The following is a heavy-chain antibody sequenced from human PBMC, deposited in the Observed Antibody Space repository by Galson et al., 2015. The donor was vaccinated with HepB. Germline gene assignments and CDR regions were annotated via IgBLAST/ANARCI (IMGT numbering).Heavy chain of an antibody. J-gene: IGHJ4*02. CDR2: ISYDGSNK. CDR3: ARVPHDYYDSSGIPDY. CDR1: GFTFSSYA. D-gene: IGHD3-22*01. V-gene: IGHV3-30-3*01. Sequence: SLRLSCAASGFTFSSYAMHWVRQAPGKGLEWVAVISYDGSNKYYADPVKGRFTISRDNSKNTLYLQMNSLRAEDTAVYYCARVPHDYYDSSGIPDYWGQGTLVTVSS.